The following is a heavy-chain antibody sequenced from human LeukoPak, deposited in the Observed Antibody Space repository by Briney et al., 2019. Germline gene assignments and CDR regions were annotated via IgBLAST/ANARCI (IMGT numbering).Heavy chain of an antibody. CDR2: IYYSGST. CDR3: ARHDEVAAIPFDY. Sequence: SGTLSLTCTVSGGSISSSSYYWGWIRQPPGKGLEWIGSIYYSGSTYYNPSLKSRVTISVDTSKNQFSLKLSSVTAADTAVYYCARHDEVAAIPFDYWGQGTLVTVSS. V-gene: IGHV4-39*01. CDR1: GGSISSSSYY. J-gene: IGHJ4*02. D-gene: IGHD2-21*01.